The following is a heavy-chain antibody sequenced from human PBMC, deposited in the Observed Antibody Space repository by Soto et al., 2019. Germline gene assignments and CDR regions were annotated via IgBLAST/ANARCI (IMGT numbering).Heavy chain of an antibody. V-gene: IGHV1-69*13. CDR1: GGTFSSYA. CDR2: IIPIFGTA. J-gene: IGHJ6*02. CDR3: ARSRAVADYYGMDV. Sequence: GASVKVSCKASGGTFSSYAISWVRQAPGQGLEWMGGIIPIFGTANYAQKFQGRVTITADESTSTAYMELSSLRSEDTAVYYCARSRAVADYYGMDVWGQGTTVTVSS. D-gene: IGHD6-19*01.